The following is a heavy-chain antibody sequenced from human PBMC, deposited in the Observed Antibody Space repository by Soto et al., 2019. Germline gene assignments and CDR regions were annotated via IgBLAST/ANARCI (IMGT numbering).Heavy chain of an antibody. V-gene: IGHV4-59*01. CDR3: ARDQPGTY. CDR1: GGSISSYY. Sequence: SETLSLTCTVSGGSISSYYWSWIRQPPGKGLEWIGYIYYSGSTNYNPSLKSRVTISVDTSKNQFSLKLSSVTDADTAVYYCARDQPGTYWGQGILVNVS. J-gene: IGHJ4*02. CDR2: IYYSGST.